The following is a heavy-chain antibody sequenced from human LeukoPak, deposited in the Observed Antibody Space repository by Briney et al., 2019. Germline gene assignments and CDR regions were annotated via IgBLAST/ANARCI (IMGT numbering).Heavy chain of an antibody. Sequence: PGGSLRLPCAASGFTFSSYSMNWVRQAPGKGLEWVSSISSSSSYIYYADSVKGRFTISRDNAKNSLYLQMNSLRAEDTAVYYCARDSSSSRDAFDIWGQGTMVTVSS. V-gene: IGHV3-21*01. CDR3: ARDSSSSRDAFDI. CDR2: ISSSSSYI. D-gene: IGHD6-13*01. CDR1: GFTFSSYS. J-gene: IGHJ3*02.